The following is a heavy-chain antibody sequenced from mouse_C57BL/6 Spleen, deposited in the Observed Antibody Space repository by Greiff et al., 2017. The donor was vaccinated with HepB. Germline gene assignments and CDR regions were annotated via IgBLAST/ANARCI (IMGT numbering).Heavy chain of an antibody. Sequence: EVHLVESGGGLVKPGGSLKLSCAASGFTFSSYAMSWVRQTPEKRLEWVATISDGGSYTYYPDNVKGRFTISRDNAKNNLYLQMSHLKSEDTAMYYCARDRGSGFVDYWGQGTSVTVSS. CDR1: GFTFSSYA. CDR2: ISDGGSYT. CDR3: ARDRGSGFVDY. D-gene: IGHD3-1*01. J-gene: IGHJ4*01. V-gene: IGHV5-4*01.